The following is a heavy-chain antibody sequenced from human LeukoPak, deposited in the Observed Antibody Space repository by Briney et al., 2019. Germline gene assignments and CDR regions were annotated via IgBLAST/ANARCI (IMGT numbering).Heavy chain of an antibody. CDR3: AKGLGVGYCGDGSCYVYGMDV. D-gene: IGHD2-15*01. Sequence: PGGSLRLSCAASGFTFSRYGMHWVRQAPGKGLEWVAVISYDGNNKYYADSVKVRFTISRDNSKNTLYLQMNSLRPEDTAVFYCAKGLGVGYCGDGSCYVYGMDVWGQGTTVTVSS. V-gene: IGHV3-30*18. CDR1: GFTFSRYG. CDR2: ISYDGNNK. J-gene: IGHJ6*02.